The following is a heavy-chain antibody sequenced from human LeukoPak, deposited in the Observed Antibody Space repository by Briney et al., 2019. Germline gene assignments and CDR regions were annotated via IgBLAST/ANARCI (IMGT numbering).Heavy chain of an antibody. CDR2: IIPIFGTA. CDR1: GGTFSSYA. Sequence: RASVKVSCKASGGTFSSYAISWVRQAPGQGLEWMGGIIPIFGTANYAQKFQGRVTITADESTSTAYMELSSLRSEDTAVYYCARDVGATPYYFDYWGQGTLVTVSS. V-gene: IGHV1-69*13. J-gene: IGHJ4*02. CDR3: ARDVGATPYYFDY. D-gene: IGHD1-26*01.